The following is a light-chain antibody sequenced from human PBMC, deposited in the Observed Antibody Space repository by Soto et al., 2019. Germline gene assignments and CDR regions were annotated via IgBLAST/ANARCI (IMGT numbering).Light chain of an antibody. Sequence: EIVWTQSPGSLSLSPGERGTLSCRASQSVDRSFFAWYQQKPDQAPRLLIYGASNRSTGIPDRFSGSGSGTDFTLTISRLEPEYFAVYYCQQYVSSVTFGQGTKVEIK. CDR2: GAS. V-gene: IGKV3-20*01. CDR1: QSVDRSF. J-gene: IGKJ1*01. CDR3: QQYVSSVT.